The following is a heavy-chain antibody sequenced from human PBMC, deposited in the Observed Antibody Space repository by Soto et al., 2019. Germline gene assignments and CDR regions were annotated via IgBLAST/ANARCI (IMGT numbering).Heavy chain of an antibody. CDR2: ISGSGGST. CDR1: GFTFSSYA. CDR3: AKDRTRSPPIDAFDI. J-gene: IGHJ3*02. Sequence: TGGSLRLSCAASGFTFSSYAMSWVRQAPGKGLERVSAISGSGGSTYYADSVKGRFTISRDNSKNTLYLQMNSLRAEDTAVYYCAKDRTRSPPIDAFDIWGQGTMVTVSS. V-gene: IGHV3-23*01.